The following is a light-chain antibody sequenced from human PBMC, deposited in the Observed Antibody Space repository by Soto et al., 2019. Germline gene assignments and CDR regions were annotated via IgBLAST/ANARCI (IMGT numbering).Light chain of an antibody. CDR2: EVS. CDR1: SSDVGGYNY. CDR3: SSYTRTTLVV. Sequence: QSALTQPASVSGSPGQSITISCTGSSSDVGGYNYVSWYQQHPGKAPKLMIYEVSNRPSGVSNRFSGSKSGNTASLAISGLKAEDGADYYCSSYTRTTLVVFGGGTKLTVL. V-gene: IGLV2-14*01. J-gene: IGLJ2*01.